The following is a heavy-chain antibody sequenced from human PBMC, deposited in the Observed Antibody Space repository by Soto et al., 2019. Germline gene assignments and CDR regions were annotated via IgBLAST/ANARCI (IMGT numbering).Heavy chain of an antibody. CDR1: GYTFSNFW. J-gene: IGHJ4*02. D-gene: IGHD6-13*01. V-gene: IGHV5-51*01. CDR2: IYPGDQET. CDR3: ARSPRSSPYFDY. Sequence: GESLKISCQCSGYTFSNFWIGWVRQLPGRGLEWMGIIYPGDQETRYSPSFHGKVTISADKSINTGYLQWNSLEASDTAFYFCARSPRSSPYFDYWGQGALVTVSS.